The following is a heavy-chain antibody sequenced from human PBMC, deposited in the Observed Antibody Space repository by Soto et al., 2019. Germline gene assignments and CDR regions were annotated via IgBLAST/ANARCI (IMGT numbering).Heavy chain of an antibody. CDR1: GFTFNSYA. Sequence: ESGGDLVQPGGSLRLSCAGSGFTFNSYAMTWVRQAPGKGLEWVSSIGGSGGGTFYAESVKGRFTISRDISTNTLFLQMKSLRIEDTAMYYCARVANIEDAFDIWGQGTMVTVSS. J-gene: IGHJ3*02. CDR2: IGGSGGGT. CDR3: ARVANIEDAFDI. V-gene: IGHV3-23*01.